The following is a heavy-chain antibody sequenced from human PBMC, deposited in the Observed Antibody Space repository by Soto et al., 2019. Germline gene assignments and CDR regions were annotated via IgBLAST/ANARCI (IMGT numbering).Heavy chain of an antibody. CDR2: INHRGST. CDR3: ARRYSGYDFDY. CDR1: GGSFGGYY. Sequence: PSETLSLTCAVYGGSFGGYYWSWIRQPPGKGLEWIGEINHRGSTNYNPSLKSRVTLSVDTSKNQFSLKLSSVTAADTAVYYCARRYSGYDFDYWGQGILVT. J-gene: IGHJ4*02. V-gene: IGHV4-34*01. D-gene: IGHD5-12*01.